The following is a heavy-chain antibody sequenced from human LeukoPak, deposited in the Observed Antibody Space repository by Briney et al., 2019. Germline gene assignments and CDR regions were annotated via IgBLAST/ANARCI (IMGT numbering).Heavy chain of an antibody. J-gene: IGHJ4*02. CDR1: GFTFSTYS. Sequence: PGGSLRLSCAASGFTFSTYSMNWVRQAPGKGLEWVSPISSSSGYIHYADSVKGRFTISRDNAKNSLYLQMNSLTATDTAVYYCARGKAGYSYFDYWGQGTLVTVSS. D-gene: IGHD5-18*01. CDR3: ARGKAGYSYFDY. V-gene: IGHV3-21*01. CDR2: ISSSSGYI.